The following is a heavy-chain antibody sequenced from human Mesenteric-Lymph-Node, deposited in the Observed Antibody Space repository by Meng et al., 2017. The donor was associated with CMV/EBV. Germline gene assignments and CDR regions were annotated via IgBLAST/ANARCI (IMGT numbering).Heavy chain of an antibody. CDR1: GGSFSGYY. CDR3: ARGSSYDILTGYFDY. V-gene: IGHV4-34*01. CDR2: INHSGST. D-gene: IGHD3-9*01. J-gene: IGHJ4*02. Sequence: VEFTQVGAGLLKPSETLSVPCAVYGGSFSGYYWNWIRQSPEKGLEWIGEINHSGSTTYNPSFTSRIIISVDTSTNQISLNMSSVTAADTAVYYCARGSSYDILTGYFDYWGQGALVTVSS.